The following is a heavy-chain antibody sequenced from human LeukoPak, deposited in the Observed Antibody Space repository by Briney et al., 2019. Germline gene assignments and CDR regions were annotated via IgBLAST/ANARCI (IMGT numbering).Heavy chain of an antibody. D-gene: IGHD6-13*01. Sequence: GSRRLSCAASGCTFSDDYMSWIRQAPGKGLEWVSYISSSGSTIYYADSVKGRFTISRDNAKNSLYLQMNSLRAEDTAVYYCASPYSSSWLPDAFDIWGQGTMVTVSS. CDR1: GCTFSDDY. V-gene: IGHV3-11*01. CDR3: ASPYSSSWLPDAFDI. CDR2: ISSSGSTI. J-gene: IGHJ3*02.